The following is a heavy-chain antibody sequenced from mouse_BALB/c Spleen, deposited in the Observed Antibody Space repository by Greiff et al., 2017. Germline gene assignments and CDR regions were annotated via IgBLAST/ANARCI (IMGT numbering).Heavy chain of an antibody. CDR3: ARGGLTMAGFAY. V-gene: IGHV1-87*01. J-gene: IGHJ3*01. CDR2: IYPGDGDT. D-gene: IGHD3-3*01. CDR1: GYTFTSYW. Sequence: QVQLQQSGAELARPGASVKLSCKASGYTFTSYWMQWVKQRPGQGLEWIGAIYPGDGDTRYTQKFKGKATLTADKSSSTAYMQLSSLASEDSAVYYCARGGLTMAGFAYWGQGTLVTVSA.